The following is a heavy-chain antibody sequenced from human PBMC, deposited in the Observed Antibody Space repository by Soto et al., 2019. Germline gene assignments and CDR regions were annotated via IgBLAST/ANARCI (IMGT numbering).Heavy chain of an antibody. CDR2: ISSISRYI. V-gene: IGHV3-21*01. D-gene: IGHD1-1*01. Sequence: GGPLRLCCAAPVFPFSSYSMNWVRQAPGKGLEWVSSISSISRYIYYADSVKARFTISRDNAKNSLYLQMNSLRAEDTAVYYCAREWGMATTNAYFDYWGQGTLVTVSS. J-gene: IGHJ4*02. CDR1: VFPFSSYS. CDR3: AREWGMATTNAYFDY.